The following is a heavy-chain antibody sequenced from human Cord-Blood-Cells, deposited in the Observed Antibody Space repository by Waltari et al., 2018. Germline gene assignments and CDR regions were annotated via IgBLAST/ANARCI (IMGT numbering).Heavy chain of an antibody. J-gene: IGHJ4*02. CDR2: IIPIFGTA. CDR3: AREANIQLWSRDYFDY. V-gene: IGHV1-69*01. CDR1: GGTFSSYA. Sequence: QVQLVQSGAEVKKPGSSVKVSCKASGGTFSSYAISWVRQAPGQGLEWMGGIIPIFGTANYAQKFQGRFTITADESTSTAYMELSSLRSEDTAVYYCAREANIQLWSRDYFDYWGQGTLVTVSS. D-gene: IGHD5-18*01.